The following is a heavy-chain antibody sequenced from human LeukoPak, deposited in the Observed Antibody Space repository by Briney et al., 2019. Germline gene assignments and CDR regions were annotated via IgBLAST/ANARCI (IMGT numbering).Heavy chain of an antibody. CDR1: GFSFTTNW. Sequence: GGSLRLSCAASGFSFTTNWMHWVRQTPGKRLEWVAELNEDGTVKYYVDSVKGRFTISRDNAKNSLYLQMNRLRAEDTGVYFCANVPRSTVSYWGRGTLVTVPS. D-gene: IGHD2-15*01. CDR2: LNEDGTVK. CDR3: ANVPRSTVSY. V-gene: IGHV3-7*01. J-gene: IGHJ4*02.